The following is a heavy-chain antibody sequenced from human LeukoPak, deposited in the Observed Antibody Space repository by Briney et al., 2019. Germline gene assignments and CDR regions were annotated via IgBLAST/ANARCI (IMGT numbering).Heavy chain of an antibody. Sequence: ASVKVSCKASGYTFTSYDINWVRQATGQGLEWMGWMNPNSGNTGYAQKFQGRVTMTRNTSISTAYMELSSLRSEDTAVYYCARSGSGVEYYYYGMDVWGQGTTVTVSS. V-gene: IGHV1-8*01. CDR2: MNPNSGNT. D-gene: IGHD3-10*01. CDR1: GYTFTSYD. CDR3: ARSGSGVEYYYYGMDV. J-gene: IGHJ6*02.